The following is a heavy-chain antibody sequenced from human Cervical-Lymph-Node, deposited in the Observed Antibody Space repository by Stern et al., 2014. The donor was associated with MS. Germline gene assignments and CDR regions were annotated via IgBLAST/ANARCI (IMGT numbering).Heavy chain of an antibody. D-gene: IGHD5-24*01. CDR3: ARRLGSWNGYNHGLYFDY. J-gene: IGHJ4*02. CDR2: IYPGDSNP. V-gene: IGHV5-51*03. CDR1: GYRFNDHW. Sequence: EVQLVESGAEGKKSGDSLTISCQGSGYRFNDHWIAWLRQMPGKGLEWMGVIYPGDSNPRFISSFQGRIPISAASYLSTAYLNLNNLQASDTAMYYCARRLGSWNGYNHGLYFDYWGQGTLVTVSS.